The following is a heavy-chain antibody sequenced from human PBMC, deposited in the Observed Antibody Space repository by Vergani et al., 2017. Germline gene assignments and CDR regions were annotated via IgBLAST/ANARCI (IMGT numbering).Heavy chain of an antibody. Sequence: EVQLVESGGGLVQPGGSLRLSCAASGFTVSSNYMSWVRQAPGTGLEWVSVIYSGGSTYYANSVKGRFTISRHKSKTTLYLQMNSLRADDTAVYYCARDDYGVDAFDIWGQGTMVTVSS. D-gene: IGHD4-17*01. J-gene: IGHJ3*02. CDR1: GFTVSSNY. V-gene: IGHV3-53*04. CDR3: ARDDYGVDAFDI. CDR2: IYSGGST.